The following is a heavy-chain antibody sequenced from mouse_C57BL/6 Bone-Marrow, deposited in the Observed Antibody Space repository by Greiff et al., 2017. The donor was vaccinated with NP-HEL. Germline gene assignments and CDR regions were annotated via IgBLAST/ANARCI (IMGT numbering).Heavy chain of an antibody. CDR1: GFTFSSYA. J-gene: IGHJ3*01. D-gene: IGHD1-1*01. Sequence: EVKVEESGGGLVKPGGSLKLSCAASGFTFSSYAMSWVRQTPEKRLEWVATISDGGSYTYYPDNVKGRFTISRDNAKNNLYLQMSHLKSEDTAMYYCARGPYYYGSSYAFAYWGQGTLVTVSA. CDR3: ARGPYYYGSSYAFAY. CDR2: ISDGGSYT. V-gene: IGHV5-4*03.